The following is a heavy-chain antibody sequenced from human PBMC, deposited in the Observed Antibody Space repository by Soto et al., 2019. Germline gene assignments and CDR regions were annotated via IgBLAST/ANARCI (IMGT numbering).Heavy chain of an antibody. CDR1: GYTFTGYY. CDR2: INPNSGGT. V-gene: IGHV1-2*02. CDR3: ARVWSSSPHYYYYGMDV. Sequence: GSVKVSCKASGYTFTGYYMHWVRQAPGQGLEWMGWINPNSGGTNYAQKFQGRVTMTRDTSISTAYMELSRLRSDDTAVYYCARVWSSSPHYYYYGMDVWGQGTTVTFSS. J-gene: IGHJ6*02. D-gene: IGHD6-6*01.